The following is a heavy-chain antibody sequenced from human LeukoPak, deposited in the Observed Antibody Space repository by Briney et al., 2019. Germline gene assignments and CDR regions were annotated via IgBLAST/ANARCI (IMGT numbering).Heavy chain of an antibody. CDR2: ISYDGSNK. D-gene: IGHD3-22*01. V-gene: IGHV3-30-3*01. Sequence: GGSLRLSCAASGFTFSSYAMHWVRQAPGKGLEWVAVISYDGSNKYYADSVKGRFTISRDNSKNTLYLQMNSLRAEDTAVCYCASSGTYYYDSSGYYYGAYYGMDVWGQGTTVTVSS. CDR3: ASSGTYYYDSSGYYYGAYYGMDV. CDR1: GFTFSSYA. J-gene: IGHJ6*02.